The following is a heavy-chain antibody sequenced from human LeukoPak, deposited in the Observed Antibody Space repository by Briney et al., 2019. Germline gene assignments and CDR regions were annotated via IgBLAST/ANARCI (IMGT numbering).Heavy chain of an antibody. J-gene: IGHJ4*02. CDR1: GGSISSGGYY. CDR3: ARDLRPNYVWGSFVDY. V-gene: IGHV3-7*01. CDR2: IKQDGSEK. D-gene: IGHD3-16*01. Sequence: ETLSLTCTVSGGSISSGGYYWSWVRQAPGKGLEWVANIKQDGSEKYYVDSAKGRFTISRDNAKNSLYLQMNSLRAEDTAVYYCARDLRPNYVWGSFVDYWGQGTLVTVSS.